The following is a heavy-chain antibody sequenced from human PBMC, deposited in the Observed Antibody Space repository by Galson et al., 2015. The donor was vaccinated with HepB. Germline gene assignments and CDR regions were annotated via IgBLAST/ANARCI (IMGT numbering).Heavy chain of an antibody. CDR2: IHYSGGT. Sequence: ETLSLTCTVSGGSISNYYWNWIRQPPGKGPEWIGYIHYSGGTNYNPSLKSRVTMSVDTSKSQFSLRLSSVTAADTAVYYCAGVTSGRYAFDYWGQGTLVTVSS. CDR3: AGVTSGRYAFDY. CDR1: GGSISNYY. D-gene: IGHD3-10*01. V-gene: IGHV4-59*08. J-gene: IGHJ4*02.